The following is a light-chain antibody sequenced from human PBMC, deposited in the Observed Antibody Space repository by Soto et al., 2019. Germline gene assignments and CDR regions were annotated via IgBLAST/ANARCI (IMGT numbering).Light chain of an antibody. CDR1: QSFRGL. V-gene: IGKV3-11*01. CDR3: LQDYNYPYT. CDR2: DAY. Sequence: EVVLTQSPVTLSLSPGERATLSCRASQSFRGLLAWYQQKPGQAPRLLIYDAYNRATGIPPRFSGSGSGTDFTLTISSLEPEDSAVYYCLQDYNYPYTFGQGTKLEIK. J-gene: IGKJ2*01.